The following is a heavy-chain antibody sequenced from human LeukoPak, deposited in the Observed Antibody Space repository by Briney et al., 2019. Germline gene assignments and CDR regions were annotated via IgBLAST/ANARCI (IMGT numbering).Heavy chain of an antibody. D-gene: IGHD4-23*01. J-gene: IGHJ4*02. CDR2: IYWDDDK. CDR1: GFSLSTSGVG. Sequence: SGPTLVNPTQTLTLTCTFSGFSLSTSGVGVGWIRQPPGKALEWLALIYWDDDKRYSPSLKTRLTITKDTSKNQVVLTVTNMDPVDTATYHCAHRLSWGGNSNFDYWGQGTLVTVSS. CDR3: AHRLSWGGNSNFDY. V-gene: IGHV2-5*02.